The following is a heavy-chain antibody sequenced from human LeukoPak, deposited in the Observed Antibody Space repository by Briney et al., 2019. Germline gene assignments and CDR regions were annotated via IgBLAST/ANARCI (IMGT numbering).Heavy chain of an antibody. J-gene: IGHJ4*02. V-gene: IGHV6-1*01. CDR1: GDSVSSNSAA. CDR3: ARGEAFFDY. Sequence: QTLSLTCAISGDSVSSNSAAWNWIRQSPSRGLEWLGRSYYRFKWYKDYAESVKSRMTISPDTSTNEVSLQLNSVTYEDTAVYYCARGEAFFDYWGQGALVTVSS. CDR2: SYYRFKWYK.